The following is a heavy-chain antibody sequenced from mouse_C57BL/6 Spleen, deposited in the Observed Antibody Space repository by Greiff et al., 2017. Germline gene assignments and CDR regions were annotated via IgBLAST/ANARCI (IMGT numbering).Heavy chain of an antibody. CDR3: TTPITTVVAYYCGY. D-gene: IGHD1-1*01. Sequence: VQLKESGAELVRPGASVKLSCTASGFNIKDDYMHWVKQRPEQGLEWIGWIDPENGDTEYASKFQGKATITADTSSNTAYLQLSSLTSEDTAVXYCTTPITTVVAYYCGYGGQGTTLTVSS. V-gene: IGHV14-4*01. CDR1: GFNIKDDY. J-gene: IGHJ2*01. CDR2: IDPENGDT.